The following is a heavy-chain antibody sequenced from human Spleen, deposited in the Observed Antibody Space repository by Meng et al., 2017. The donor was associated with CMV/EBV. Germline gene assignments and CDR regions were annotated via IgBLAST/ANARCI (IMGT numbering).Heavy chain of an antibody. CDR3: ARDIHDFWVRDGMDV. J-gene: IGHJ6*02. D-gene: IGHD3-3*01. CDR2: VSGYIGNK. Sequence: ASVKVSCKASGYTFTSYGISWVRQAPGQGLEWMGWVSGYIGNKNYAQKFQGRVTMTTDTSTSTAYMELRSLRSDDTAVYYCARDIHDFWVRDGMDVWGQGTTVTVSS. CDR1: GYTFTSYG. V-gene: IGHV1-18*01.